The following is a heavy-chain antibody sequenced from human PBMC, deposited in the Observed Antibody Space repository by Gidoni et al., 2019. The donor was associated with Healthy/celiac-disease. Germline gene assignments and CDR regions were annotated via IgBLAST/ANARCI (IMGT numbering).Heavy chain of an antibody. CDR3: AKAMGTPYDY. Sequence: EVQLVESGGGLVQPGGSLRLSCAASGFTFDDYAMHWVRQAPGKGLGWVSGISWNSGSIGYADSVKGRFTISRDNAKNSLYLQMNSLRAEDTALYYCAKAMGTPYDYWGQGTLVTVSS. CDR2: ISWNSGSI. V-gene: IGHV3-9*01. J-gene: IGHJ4*02. D-gene: IGHD7-27*01. CDR1: GFTFDDYA.